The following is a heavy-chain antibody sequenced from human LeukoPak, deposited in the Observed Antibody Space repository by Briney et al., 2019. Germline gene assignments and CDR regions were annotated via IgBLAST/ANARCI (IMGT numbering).Heavy chain of an antibody. V-gene: IGHV1-69*02. CDR3: ALSSGYHAFDI. CDR2: IIPILGIA. D-gene: IGHD3-22*01. Sequence: SVKVSCKASGGTFSSYTISWVRQAPGQGLEWMGRIIPILGIANYAQRFQGRVTITADKSTSTAYMELSSLRSEDTAVYYCALSSGYHAFDIWGQGTMVTVSS. J-gene: IGHJ3*02. CDR1: GGTFSSYT.